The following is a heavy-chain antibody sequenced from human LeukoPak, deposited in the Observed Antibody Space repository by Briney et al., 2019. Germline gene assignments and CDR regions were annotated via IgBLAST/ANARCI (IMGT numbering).Heavy chain of an antibody. V-gene: IGHV3-23*01. Sequence: GGSLRLSCAASGFTFSSYSMGWVRQAPGXXXXXXXXXXXNGGTTYHADSVKGXXTISRDNSKNTVYLQMSSLRAEDSAVYYCAKGCLMSTSPGRGMDVWGQGTTVTVSS. CDR1: GFTFSSYS. CDR2: XXXNGGTT. CDR3: AKGCLMSTSPGRGMDV. J-gene: IGHJ6*02. D-gene: IGHD5-24*01.